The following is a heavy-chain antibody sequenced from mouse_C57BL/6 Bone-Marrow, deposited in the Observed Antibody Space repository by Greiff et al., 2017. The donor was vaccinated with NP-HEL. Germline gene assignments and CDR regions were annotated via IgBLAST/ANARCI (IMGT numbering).Heavy chain of an antibody. CDR1: GYTFTSYG. CDR3: ARGAY. Sequence: QVQLKQSGAELARPGASVKLSCKASGYTFTSYGISWVKQRTGQGLEWIGEIYPGDGDTNYNGKFKDKATLTADKSSSTAYMQLSRLTSEDSAVYFCARGAYWGQGTLVTVSA. J-gene: IGHJ3*01. CDR2: IYPGDGDT. V-gene: IGHV1-81*01.